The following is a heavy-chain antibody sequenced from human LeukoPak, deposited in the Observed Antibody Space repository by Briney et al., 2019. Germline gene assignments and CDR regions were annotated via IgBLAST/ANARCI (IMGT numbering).Heavy chain of an antibody. J-gene: IGHJ6*02. D-gene: IGHD6-13*01. Sequence: ASVKVSCKVSGYTLTELSMHWVRQAPGKGLEWMGGFDPEDGETIYAQKFQGRVTMTEDTSTDTAYMELSSLRSEDTAVYCCATPGDIAAAGTNYYYGMDVWGQGTTVTVS. CDR3: ATPGDIAAAGTNYYYGMDV. CDR1: GYTLTELS. CDR2: FDPEDGET. V-gene: IGHV1-24*01.